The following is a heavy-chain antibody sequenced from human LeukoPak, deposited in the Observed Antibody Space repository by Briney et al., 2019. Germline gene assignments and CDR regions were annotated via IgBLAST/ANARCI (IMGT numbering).Heavy chain of an antibody. CDR1: GFTFSSYW. Sequence: EAGGSLRLSCAASGFTFSSYWMHWVRQAPGKGLVWVSRVDSDGSTTTYXXXVKGRFTISRDNAKNTLYPQMNSLRAEDTAVYYCARDLFGGSDYWGQGTLVTVSS. J-gene: IGHJ4*02. CDR3: ARDLFGGSDY. D-gene: IGHD3-10*01. CDR2: VDSDGSTT. V-gene: IGHV3-74*01.